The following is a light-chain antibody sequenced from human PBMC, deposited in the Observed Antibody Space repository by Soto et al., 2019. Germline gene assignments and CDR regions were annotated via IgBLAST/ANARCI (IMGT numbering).Light chain of an antibody. CDR1: QGISNF. CDR3: QKYNVAPFT. J-gene: IGKJ3*01. V-gene: IGKV1-27*01. Sequence: DIQMTQSPSSLSASVGDRVTITCRASQGISNFLAWYQQRPGKVPKLLLYGASTLQSGVPSRFSGSGSGTDFTLTISSLQPEDVATYSCQKYNVAPFTFGPGTKVDI. CDR2: GAS.